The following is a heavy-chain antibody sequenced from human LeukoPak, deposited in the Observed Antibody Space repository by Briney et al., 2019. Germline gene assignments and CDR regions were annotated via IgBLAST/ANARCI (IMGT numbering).Heavy chain of an antibody. CDR1: GFTFSSYW. CDR2: INSDGSST. V-gene: IGHV3-74*01. Sequence: GGSLRLSCAASGFTFSSYWMHWVRQAPGKGLVWVSRINSDGSSTSYADSVKGRFTISRDNSKNTLYLHVNSLRPEDTAVYYCARGPAASGYYDSRGRYGYFDYWGQGTLVTVSS. J-gene: IGHJ4*02. D-gene: IGHD3-22*01. CDR3: ARGPAASGYYDSRGRYGYFDY.